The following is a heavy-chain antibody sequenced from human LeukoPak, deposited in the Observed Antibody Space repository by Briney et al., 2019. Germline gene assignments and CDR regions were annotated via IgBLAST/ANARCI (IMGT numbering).Heavy chain of an antibody. Sequence: SETLSLTCGVSGYSISSGYYWGWIRQPPGKGLEWIGYIFYSGSTNYNPSLKSRVTISLDTSKNQFSLKLNSVTAADTAVYYCAREHGSGSYNYFDYWGQGTLVTVSS. J-gene: IGHJ4*02. V-gene: IGHV4-61*01. D-gene: IGHD3-10*01. CDR2: IFYSGST. CDR3: AREHGSGSYNYFDY. CDR1: GYSISSGYY.